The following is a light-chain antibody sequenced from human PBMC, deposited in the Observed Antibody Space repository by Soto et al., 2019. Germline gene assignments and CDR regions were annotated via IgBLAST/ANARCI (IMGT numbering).Light chain of an antibody. J-gene: IGKJ2*01. CDR3: QQYNSYPRT. CDR2: KTS. V-gene: IGKV1-5*03. Sequence: DIKMTQSPFTLSASIGDRVTITCRASQSINTWLAWYQQRPGKAPNLLIYKTSILESGVPSRFSGSGSGREFTLTISSLQPGDFAMYYCQQYNSYPRTFGEGNKLE. CDR1: QSINTW.